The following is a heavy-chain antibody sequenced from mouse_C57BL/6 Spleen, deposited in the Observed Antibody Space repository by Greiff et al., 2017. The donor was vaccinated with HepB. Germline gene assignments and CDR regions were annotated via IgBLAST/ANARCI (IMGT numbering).Heavy chain of an antibody. V-gene: IGHV5-17*01. J-gene: IGHJ4*01. CDR1: GFTFSDYG. CDR3: AREGGSYYYAMDY. CDR2: ISSGSSTI. Sequence: VQLKESGGGLVKPGGSLKLSCAASGFTFSDYGMHWVRQAPEKGLEWVAYISSGSSTIYYADTVKGRFTISRDNAKNTLFLQMTSLRSEDTAMYYCAREGGSYYYAMDYWGQGTSVTVSS. D-gene: IGHD1-1*02.